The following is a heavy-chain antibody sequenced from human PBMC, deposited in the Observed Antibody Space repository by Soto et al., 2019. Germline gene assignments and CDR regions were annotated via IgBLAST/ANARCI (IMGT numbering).Heavy chain of an antibody. V-gene: IGHV3-11*06. CDR2: ISRSSSNT. Sequence: PGGSLRLSCAASGFTFSDYYMSWIRQAPGEGLEWVSYISRSSSNTNYADSVKGRFTISRDNAKNSLFLQMNSLRAEDTAVYYCAREVRPTSYWYGMDVWGQGTTVTVSS. CDR3: AREVRPTSYWYGMDV. J-gene: IGHJ6*02. D-gene: IGHD1-26*01. CDR1: GFTFSDYY.